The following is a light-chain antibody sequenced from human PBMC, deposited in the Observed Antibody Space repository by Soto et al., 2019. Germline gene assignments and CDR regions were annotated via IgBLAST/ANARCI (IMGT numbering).Light chain of an antibody. V-gene: IGKV1-6*01. Sequence: AIQMTQSPSSLSASVGDRVTITCRASQGIRNELGWYQQKPGKAPKLLIYAASSLQSGVPSRFSGSGSVSDFTLTISGLQPEDFAPYYCLQDYNYPWTFGQGTKVDIK. CDR2: AAS. CDR1: QGIRNE. J-gene: IGKJ1*01. CDR3: LQDYNYPWT.